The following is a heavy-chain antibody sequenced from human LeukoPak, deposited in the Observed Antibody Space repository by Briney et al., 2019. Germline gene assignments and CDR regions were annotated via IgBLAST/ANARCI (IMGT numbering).Heavy chain of an antibody. CDR3: AKDLSGTSTSQLDY. CDR1: GFTFSSYA. J-gene: IGHJ4*02. CDR2: ISGSGST. Sequence: PGGSLRLSCAASGFTFSSYAMSWVRQAPGKGLEWVSAISGSGSTYYADSVKGRFTISRDNSKNTLYLQMNSLRAEDTAVYYCAKDLSGTSTSQLDYWGQGSLVTVSS. V-gene: IGHV3-23*01. D-gene: IGHD2-2*01.